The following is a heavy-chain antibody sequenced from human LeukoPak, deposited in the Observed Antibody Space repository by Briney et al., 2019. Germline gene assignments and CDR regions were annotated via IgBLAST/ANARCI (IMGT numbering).Heavy chain of an antibody. J-gene: IGHJ5*02. V-gene: IGHV1-8*01. Sequence: GASVKVSCKASGYTFTSYDINWVRQATGQGLEWMGWMNPNSGNTGYAQKFQGRVTMTRNTSISTAYMELSSLRSEDTAVYYCARGSYYYDSSGYSQLWFDPWGQGTLVTVSS. CDR2: MNPNSGNT. D-gene: IGHD3-22*01. CDR3: ARGSYYYDSSGYSQLWFDP. CDR1: GYTFTSYD.